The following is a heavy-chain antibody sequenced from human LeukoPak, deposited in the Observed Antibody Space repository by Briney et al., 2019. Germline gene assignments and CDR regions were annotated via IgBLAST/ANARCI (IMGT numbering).Heavy chain of an antibody. CDR2: IKEDGTEK. Sequence: GGSLRLSCAGSGFTFSDFWMTWVRQTPGKGLEWVANIKEDGTEKNLVDSVKGRFTISRDNSKNTLYLQMNSLRAEDTAVYYCAKEGTLRIVAAIDYWGQGTLVTVSS. CDR1: GFTFSDFW. V-gene: IGHV3-7*03. J-gene: IGHJ4*02. D-gene: IGHD1-14*01. CDR3: AKEGTLRIVAAIDY.